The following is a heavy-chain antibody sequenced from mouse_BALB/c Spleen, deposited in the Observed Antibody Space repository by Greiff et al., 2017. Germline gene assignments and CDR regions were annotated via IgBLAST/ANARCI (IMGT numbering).Heavy chain of an antibody. CDR1: GYTFTSYW. D-gene: IGHD1-1*01. Sequence: QVQLQQSGAELAKPGASVKMSCKASGYTFTSYWMHWVKQRPGQGLEWIGYINPSTGYTEYNQKFKDKATLTADKSSSTAYMQLSSLTSEDSAVYYCARAFSLAWYFDVWGAGTTVTVSS. CDR2: INPSTGYT. CDR3: ARAFSLAWYFDV. V-gene: IGHV1-7*01. J-gene: IGHJ1*01.